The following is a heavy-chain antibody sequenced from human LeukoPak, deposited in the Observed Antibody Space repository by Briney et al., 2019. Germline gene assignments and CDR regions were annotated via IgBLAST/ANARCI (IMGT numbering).Heavy chain of an antibody. CDR1: GYTFTGYY. CDR3: ARDLSGYAFYYFDY. V-gene: IGHV1-2*02. Sequence: ASVKVSCKASGYTFTGYYMHWVRQAPGQGLEWMGWINPNSGGTNHAQKFQGRVTMTRDTSISTAYMELSRLKSDDTAVYYCARDLSGYAFYYFDYWGQGTLVTVSS. J-gene: IGHJ4*02. CDR2: INPNSGGT. D-gene: IGHD5-12*01.